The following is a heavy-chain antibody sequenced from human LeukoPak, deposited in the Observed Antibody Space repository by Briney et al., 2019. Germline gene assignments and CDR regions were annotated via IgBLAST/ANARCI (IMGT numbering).Heavy chain of an antibody. CDR1: GVTFSSYS. V-gene: IGHV3-21*05. Sequence: PGGALRLSCADSGVTFSSYSMNWGRQAPGEGVEWGSHIIGSRREIYFADSVKRGVTISRENTKKTVYLQMNSLRAEDTAVYYCARRLNYGDYGNDYWGQGTLVTVSS. D-gene: IGHD4-17*01. CDR2: IIGSRREI. CDR3: ARRLNYGDYGNDY. J-gene: IGHJ4*02.